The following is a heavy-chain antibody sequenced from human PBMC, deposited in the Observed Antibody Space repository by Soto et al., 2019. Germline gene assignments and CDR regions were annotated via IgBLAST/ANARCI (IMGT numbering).Heavy chain of an antibody. CDR2: INAANGDT. Sequence: GASVKVSCKASGYTFTSYGIHWVRQAPGQRLEWMGWINAANGDTKYSPKFQGRVTITRDTSASTAYMELSSLRSGDTAVYYCVRRHVSATGIDWFDPWGQGTLVTVS. V-gene: IGHV1-3*01. CDR1: GYTFTSYG. J-gene: IGHJ5*02. CDR3: VRRHVSATGIDWFDP. D-gene: IGHD6-13*01.